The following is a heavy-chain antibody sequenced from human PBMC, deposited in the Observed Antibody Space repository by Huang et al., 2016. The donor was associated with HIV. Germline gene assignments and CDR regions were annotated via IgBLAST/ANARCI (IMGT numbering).Heavy chain of an antibody. CDR2: VYQSGIT. D-gene: IGHD6-13*01. Sequence: QLQLQESGPGQVKPSETLSLTCTVSGAFISSPNYYWGWIRQSPGKGLEWVGSVYQSGITNYNPSLKSRVTLSVDTSRNQCSLRLNSVTAADTAVYYCASQHIGAAATWFWGRGTQVAVSS. V-gene: IGHV4-39*01. J-gene: IGHJ4*02. CDR1: GAFISSPNYY. CDR3: ASQHIGAAATWF.